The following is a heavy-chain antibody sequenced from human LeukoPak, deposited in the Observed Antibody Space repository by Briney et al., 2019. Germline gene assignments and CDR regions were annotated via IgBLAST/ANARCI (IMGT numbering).Heavy chain of an antibody. CDR3: ARAGSNWNYVY. Sequence: GGSLRLSCAASGFTFRGFLMSWVRQTPGKGLEWVANIKQDGSEQYYADSVQGRFTTSRDNTKSSLSLQMNSLRTEDTAVYYCARAGSNWNYVYWGQGTLVTVSS. J-gene: IGHJ4*02. D-gene: IGHD1-7*01. CDR1: GFTFRGFL. V-gene: IGHV3-7*01. CDR2: IKQDGSEQ.